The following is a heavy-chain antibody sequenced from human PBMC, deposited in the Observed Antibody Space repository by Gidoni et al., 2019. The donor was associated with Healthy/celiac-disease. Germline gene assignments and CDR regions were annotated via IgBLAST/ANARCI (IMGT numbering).Heavy chain of an antibody. J-gene: IGHJ3*02. CDR3: ARAREDGDRGAFDI. Sequence: QVQLQESGPGLVKPSETLSLTCAVSGYSISSGYYWGWIRQPPGKGLEWIGSIYHSGSTYYNPSLKSRVTISVDTSKNQFSLKLSSVTAADTAVYYCARAREDGDRGAFDIWGQGTMVTVSS. CDR2: IYHSGST. D-gene: IGHD4-17*01. CDR1: GYSISSGYY. V-gene: IGHV4-38-2*01.